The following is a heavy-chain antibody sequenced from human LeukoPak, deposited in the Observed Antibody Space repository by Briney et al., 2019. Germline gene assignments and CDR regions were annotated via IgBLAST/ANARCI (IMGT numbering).Heavy chain of an antibody. V-gene: IGHV3-74*01. CDR1: GFTFSTYW. D-gene: IGHD2-15*01. CDR2: ISGDGSTT. CDR3: TRRVDTTRWYDP. Sequence: GGSLRLSCAASGFTFSTYWMHWVRQAPGEGLVWVSRISGDGSTTNYADSVKGRFSISRDNAKNTLYLQMNSLRAEDTAVYYCTRRVDTTRWYDPWGQGTLVTVSS. J-gene: IGHJ5*02.